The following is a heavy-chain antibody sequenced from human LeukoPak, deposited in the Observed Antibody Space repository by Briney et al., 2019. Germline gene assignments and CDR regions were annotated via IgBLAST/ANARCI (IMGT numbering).Heavy chain of an antibody. CDR3: AKHVSGSLFYFDY. V-gene: IGHV3-30*02. CDR1: RFTFSNYG. D-gene: IGHD3-10*01. J-gene: IGHJ4*02. CDR2: IRFDGSNK. Sequence: PGGSLRLSCAASRFTFSNYGMHWVRQAPGKGLEWVAFIRFDGSNKNYADSVKGRFTISRDNSKNTLYLQMNSLRAEDTAVYYCAKHVSGSLFYFDYWGQRTLVTVSS.